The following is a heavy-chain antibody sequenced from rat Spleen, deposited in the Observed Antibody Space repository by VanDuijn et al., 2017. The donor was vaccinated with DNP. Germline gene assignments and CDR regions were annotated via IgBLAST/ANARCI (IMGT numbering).Heavy chain of an antibody. D-gene: IGHD1-12*02. Sequence: QVQLKESGPGLVQPSQTLSLTCTVSGFSLTSYHVHWVRQPPGKGLEWMGRIQSGGSTDYNSALKSRLSISRDTSKSQVLLRMNSVQTEDTAMYFCARWDYDGWFAYWGQGTLVTVSS. V-gene: IGHV2-27*01. CDR3: ARWDYDGWFAY. CDR2: IQSGGST. CDR1: GFSLTSYH. J-gene: IGHJ3*01.